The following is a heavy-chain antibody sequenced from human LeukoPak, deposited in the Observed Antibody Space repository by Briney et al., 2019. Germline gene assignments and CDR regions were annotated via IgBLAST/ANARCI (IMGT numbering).Heavy chain of an antibody. CDR3: ARETHYDSSGYYVGAFDI. CDR2: IIPIFGTA. CDR1: GGTFSSYA. V-gene: IGHV1-69*01. J-gene: IGHJ3*02. Sequence: SVKVSCKASGGTFSSYAISWVRQAPGQGLEWMGGIIPIFGTANYAQKFQGRVTITADGSTSTAYMELSSLRSEDTAVYYCARETHYDSSGYYVGAFDIWGQGTMVTVSS. D-gene: IGHD3-22*01.